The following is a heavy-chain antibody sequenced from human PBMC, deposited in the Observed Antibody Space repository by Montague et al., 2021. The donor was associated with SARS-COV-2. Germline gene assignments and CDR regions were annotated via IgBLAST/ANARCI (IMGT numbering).Heavy chain of an antibody. CDR3: AKAEESGNYLSVGLDS. J-gene: IGHJ4*02. D-gene: IGHD2/OR15-2a*01. CDR2: FTGGNT. Sequence: SRRLSFSASGFTFSIYAMSWVRQAPGKGPQWVSTFTGGNTFYADSVKGRFTISRDNYKNTLYLQMNSLGAEDTAIYYCAKAEESGNYLSVGLDSWGPGTLVTVSS. V-gene: IGHV3-23*01. CDR1: GFTFSIYA.